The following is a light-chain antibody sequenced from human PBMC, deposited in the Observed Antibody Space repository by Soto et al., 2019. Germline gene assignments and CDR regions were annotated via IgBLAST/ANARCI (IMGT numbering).Light chain of an antibody. CDR3: QQANSFPWT. CDR2: AAS. V-gene: IGKV1-12*01. Sequence: DIQITQSPSSVSASVGDRVTITCRASQGFSSWLAWYQQKPGKAPKLLIYAASSLQSGVPSRFSGSGSGTDFILTISSLQPEDFATYYCQQANSFPWTFGQGTKVEIK. CDR1: QGFSSW. J-gene: IGKJ1*01.